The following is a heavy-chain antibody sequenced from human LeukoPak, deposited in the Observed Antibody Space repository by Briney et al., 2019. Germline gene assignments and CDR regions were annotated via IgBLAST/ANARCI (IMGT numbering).Heavy chain of an antibody. J-gene: IGHJ6*02. CDR2: IYCSGSS. Sequence: SETLSLTCTVSGGSISSVGYYWSWIRQHPGKGLEWIGYIYCSGSSYYKPSLKSRVTISVDTSKNQFSLKLTSVTAADTAVYYCARGYDNSGYSYFYYGMDVWAKGPRSPSP. CDR3: ARGYDNSGYSYFYYGMDV. CDR1: GGSISSVGYY. V-gene: IGHV4-31*03. D-gene: IGHD3-22*01.